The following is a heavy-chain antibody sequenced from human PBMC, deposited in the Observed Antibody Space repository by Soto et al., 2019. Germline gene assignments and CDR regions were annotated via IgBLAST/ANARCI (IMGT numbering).Heavy chain of an antibody. J-gene: IGHJ6*03. CDR2: MNPNSGNT. CDR3: ARGGGKVSIFGVVHDDPRGYYYYMDV. D-gene: IGHD3-3*01. CDR1: GYTFTSYD. Sequence: GASVKVSCKASGYTFTSYDINWVRQATGQGLEWMGWMNPNSGNTGCAQKFQGRVTMTRNTSISTAYMELSSLRSEDTAVYYCARGGGKVSIFGVVHDDPRGYYYYMDVWGKGTTVTVSS. V-gene: IGHV1-8*01.